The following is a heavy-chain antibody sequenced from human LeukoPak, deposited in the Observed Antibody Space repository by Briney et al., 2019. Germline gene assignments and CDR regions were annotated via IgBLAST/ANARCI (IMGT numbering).Heavy chain of an antibody. Sequence: PSETLSLTCTVSGGSISSGDYYWSWIRQPPGKGLEWIAYMYYSGSTYYNPSLKSRVTMSADTSKNQLSLQLSSVTAANPAVYYLARPYYYDSRIDPWGQGILVTVSS. D-gene: IGHD3-22*01. J-gene: IGHJ5*02. CDR3: ARPYYYDSRIDP. CDR2: MYYSGST. V-gene: IGHV4-30-4*01. CDR1: GGSISSGDYY.